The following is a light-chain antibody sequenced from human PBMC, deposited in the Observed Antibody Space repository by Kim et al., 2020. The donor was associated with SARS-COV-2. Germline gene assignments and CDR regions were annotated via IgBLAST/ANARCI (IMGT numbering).Light chain of an antibody. V-gene: IGKV3-20*01. CDR3: QQYGSSGWT. Sequence: IVLTQSPGTLSLSPGERATLSCRASESVTSSFIAWYQQKPGQAPRLLMYGASRRATGIPDRFSGSGSGTDFTLTISRLEPEDFAVYYCQQYGSSGWTFGQGTKVDIK. CDR1: ESVTSSF. J-gene: IGKJ1*01. CDR2: GAS.